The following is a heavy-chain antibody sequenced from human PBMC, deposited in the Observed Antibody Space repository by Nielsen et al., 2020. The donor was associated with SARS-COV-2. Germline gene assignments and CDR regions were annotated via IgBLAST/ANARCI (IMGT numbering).Heavy chain of an antibody. CDR1: GYTFTSYG. Sequence: ASVKVSCKASGYTFTSYGISWVRQAPGQGLEWMGWISAYNGNTNYAQKLQGRVTMTRNTSISTAYMELSSLRSEDTAVYYCARGKLTATVFHYYYVMDVWGQGTTVTVSS. CDR3: ARGKLTATVFHYYYVMDV. D-gene: IGHD5-18*01. CDR2: ISAYNGNT. J-gene: IGHJ6*02. V-gene: IGHV1-18*01.